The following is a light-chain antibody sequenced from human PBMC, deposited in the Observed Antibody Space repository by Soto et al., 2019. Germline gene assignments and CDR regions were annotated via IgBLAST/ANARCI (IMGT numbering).Light chain of an antibody. CDR3: HQYGTAPLT. V-gene: IGKV3-20*01. CDR2: GAS. J-gene: IGKJ3*01. Sequence: EIVLTQSPATLSLSPGERATLSCMASQSVSSYLAWYQQKPGQAPRLLIYGASSRATGIPDRFSGSGSGTDFTLTISRLEPEDFSVYYCHQYGTAPLTFGPGTKVDIK. CDR1: QSVSSY.